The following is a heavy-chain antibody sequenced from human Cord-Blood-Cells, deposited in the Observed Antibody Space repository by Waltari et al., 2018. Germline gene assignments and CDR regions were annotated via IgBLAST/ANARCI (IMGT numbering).Heavy chain of an antibody. V-gene: IGHV3-74*01. CDR1: GFTFSSYW. CDR2: IKSWGSTT. J-gene: IGHJ6*02. CDR3: ARDQDTAMVNYYDGMDV. Sequence: EVQLVESGGGLVQPGGSLRLSCAASGFTFSSYWMHWVRQAPGKGLVWVMVLRIKSWGSTTTDADSVKGRFTSSRDNANSTLYLQRNSLRAEDTAVYYCARDQDTAMVNYYDGMDVWGQGTTVTVSS. D-gene: IGHD5-18*01.